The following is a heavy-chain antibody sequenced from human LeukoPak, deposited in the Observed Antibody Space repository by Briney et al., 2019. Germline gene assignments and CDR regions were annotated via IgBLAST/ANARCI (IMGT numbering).Heavy chain of an antibody. CDR1: GFTFGNYA. Sequence: GGSLRRSCAASGFTFGNYAMSWVRQAPGKGLEWVSVISASGRNTYYSDSAKGQFTISRDNSKNTLYLQMSSLRAEDTAVYYCVRRGSNYPYYMDVWGKGTTVTVSS. D-gene: IGHD4-11*01. CDR2: ISASGRNT. V-gene: IGHV3-23*01. J-gene: IGHJ6*03. CDR3: VRRGSNYPYYMDV.